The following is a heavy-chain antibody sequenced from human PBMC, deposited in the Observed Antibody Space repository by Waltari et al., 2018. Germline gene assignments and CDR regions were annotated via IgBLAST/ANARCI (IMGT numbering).Heavy chain of an antibody. J-gene: IGHJ3*02. CDR1: GGSISIGAYY. CDR3: ARVSWGLHAFDI. CDR2: IYYSGST. Sequence: QVQLQESGPGLVKPSQTLSLPCTVSGGSISIGAYYWSWTRQPPGKGLEWIGYIYYSGSTYYNPSLKSRVTISVDTSKNQFSLKLSSVTAADTAVYYCARVSWGLHAFDIWGQGTMVTVSS. D-gene: IGHD1-26*01. V-gene: IGHV4-30-4*08.